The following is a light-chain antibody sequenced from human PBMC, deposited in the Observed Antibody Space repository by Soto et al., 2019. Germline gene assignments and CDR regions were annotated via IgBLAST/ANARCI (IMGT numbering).Light chain of an antibody. CDR1: QSVSTS. V-gene: IGKV1-5*01. Sequence: DIQMTQSPSTLSASIGDRVTITCRARQSVSTSLAWYQQKPGKAPKLLIYDASNLESGVPSRFSGSGSGTEFTLTISRLQPDDVATYYCQQFDVYYSFGQGTKLELK. CDR3: QQFDVYYS. CDR2: DAS. J-gene: IGKJ2*03.